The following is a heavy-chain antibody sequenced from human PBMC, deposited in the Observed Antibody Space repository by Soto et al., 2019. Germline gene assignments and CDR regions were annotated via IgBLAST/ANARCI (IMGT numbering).Heavy chain of an antibody. Sequence: GGSLRLSCAASGFTFDDFSMHWVRQAPGKGLEWVSLIGRDGINTYYADSVKGRFTISRDNSKNSLYLQMNSLRAEDTALYYCAKDLRYYDPSGQGTLVTLSS. D-gene: IGHD3-22*01. J-gene: IGHJ5*02. V-gene: IGHV3-43*01. CDR1: GFTFDDFS. CDR3: AKDLRYYDP. CDR2: IGRDGINT.